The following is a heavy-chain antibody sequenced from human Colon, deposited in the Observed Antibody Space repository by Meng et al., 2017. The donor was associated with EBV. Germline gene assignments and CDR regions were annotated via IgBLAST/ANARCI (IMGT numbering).Heavy chain of an antibody. J-gene: IGHJ4*02. CDR1: GGSIRSDTYY. D-gene: IGHD6-19*01. Sequence: QPQRQESGPGLVKPSETRSLTVTVSGGSIRSDTYYWGWIRQPPGKGLEWIGSLYYSGSTYSNPSLKSRVTISVDTSKNHFSLKLSSVTAADTAVYYCARRGSRSGWYAYDYWGQGTLVTVSS. V-gene: IGHV4-39*02. CDR3: ARRGSRSGWYAYDY. CDR2: LYYSGST.